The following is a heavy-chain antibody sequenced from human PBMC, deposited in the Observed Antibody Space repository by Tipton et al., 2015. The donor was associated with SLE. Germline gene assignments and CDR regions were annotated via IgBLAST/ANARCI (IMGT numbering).Heavy chain of an antibody. J-gene: IGHJ4*02. Sequence: TLSLTCTVSGGSVSSSSYYWGWIRQPPGKGLEWIGNIYHSGNTYYNPSLKSRVTISVDTSKNQFSLKLSSVTAADTAVYYWAEREGLSYGYSFDYWGQGILVTVSS. CDR3: AEREGLSYGYSFDY. CDR1: GGSVSSSSYY. D-gene: IGHD5-18*01. V-gene: IGHV4-39*07. CDR2: IYHSGNT.